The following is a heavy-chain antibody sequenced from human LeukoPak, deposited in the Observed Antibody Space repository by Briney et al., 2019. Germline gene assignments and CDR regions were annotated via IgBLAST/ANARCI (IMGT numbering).Heavy chain of an antibody. CDR2: IIPIFGTA. V-gene: IGHV1-69*01. D-gene: IGHD5-18*01. CDR1: GGTFSSYA. CDR3: ARSVDTAVDDAFDI. J-gene: IGHJ3*02. Sequence: SVKVSCKASGGTFSSYAISWVRQAPGQGLEWMGGIIPIFGTANYAQKFQGRGTITADESTSTAYMELSSLRSEDTAVYYCARSVDTAVDDAFDIWGQGTMVTVSS.